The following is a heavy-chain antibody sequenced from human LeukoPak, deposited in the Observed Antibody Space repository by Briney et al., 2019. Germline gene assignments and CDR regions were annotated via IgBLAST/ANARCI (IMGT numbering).Heavy chain of an antibody. CDR3: ASDSISMNAFDA. Sequence: PSETLSLTCTVSGGSFTTHYWSWIRQPPGRGLEWIGYISYIGSTNYNPSLKSRVTISKDTSKNEVSLMLTSVTAADTAVYYCASDSISMNAFDAWGQGTMVTVSS. CDR2: ISYIGST. CDR1: GGSFTTHY. D-gene: IGHD3-22*01. V-gene: IGHV4-59*11. J-gene: IGHJ3*01.